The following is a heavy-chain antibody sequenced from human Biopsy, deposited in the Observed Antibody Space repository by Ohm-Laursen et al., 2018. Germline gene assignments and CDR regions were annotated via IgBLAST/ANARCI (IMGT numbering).Heavy chain of an antibody. Sequence: SVKVSCKAPEGTFSNYGVNWVRQAPGQGLERLGGNIPILGTGNYAQKFQDRVTVAADTSTSTATMELRSLRSDDTAVYYCATKLTGYFHHWGQGTLVIVSS. CDR3: ATKLTGYFHH. V-gene: IGHV1-69*06. D-gene: IGHD3-9*01. J-gene: IGHJ1*01. CDR2: NIPILGTG. CDR1: EGTFSNYG.